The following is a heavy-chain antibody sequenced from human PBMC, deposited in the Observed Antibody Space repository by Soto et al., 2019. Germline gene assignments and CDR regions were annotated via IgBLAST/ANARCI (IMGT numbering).Heavy chain of an antibody. V-gene: IGHV4-31*03. CDR3: AISSTSANFFDY. CDR1: GGSISSGGYY. CDR2: IYYSGST. Sequence: QVQLQESGPGLVKPSQTLSLTCTVSGGSISSGGYYWSWIRQHPGKGLEWIGYIYYSGSTYYNPPLNSRVTISVDTSKLHLSLKLSSVTAVDTAVYYCAISSTSANFFDYWGQGTLVTVSS. D-gene: IGHD2-2*01. J-gene: IGHJ4*02.